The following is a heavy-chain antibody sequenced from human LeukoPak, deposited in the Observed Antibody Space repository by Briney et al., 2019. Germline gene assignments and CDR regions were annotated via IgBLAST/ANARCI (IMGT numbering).Heavy chain of an antibody. V-gene: IGHV3-23*01. CDR3: ARGPMVRTNLFDY. J-gene: IGHJ4*02. Sequence: GGSLRLSCAASGFTFSSYAMSWVRQAPGKGLEWVSAFSGSGGGTYYADSVKGRFTISRDNAKNSLYLQMNSLRAEDTAVYYCARGPMVRTNLFDYWGQGTLVTVSS. CDR1: GFTFSSYA. D-gene: IGHD3-10*01. CDR2: FSGSGGGT.